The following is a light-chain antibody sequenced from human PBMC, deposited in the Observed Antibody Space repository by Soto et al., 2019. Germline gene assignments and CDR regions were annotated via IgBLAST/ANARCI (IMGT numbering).Light chain of an antibody. Sequence: QSALTQPPSASGSPGQSVTISCTRTSSDVGGDNYFSSYQQHPGKPPKLMIDEVSKRPSGVPDRFSGSKSGNTASLTVSGLQAEDEADYYCSSYAGSNNLFGGGTKLTVL. V-gene: IGLV2-8*01. CDR1: SSDVGGDNY. CDR3: SSYAGSNNL. J-gene: IGLJ2*01. CDR2: EVS.